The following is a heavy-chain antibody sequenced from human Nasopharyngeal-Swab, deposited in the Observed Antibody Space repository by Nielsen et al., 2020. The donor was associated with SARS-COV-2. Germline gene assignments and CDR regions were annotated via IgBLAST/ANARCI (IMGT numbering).Heavy chain of an antibody. CDR1: GGSINNPPYF. CDR2: VYYSGGA. Sequence: SETLSLTCSVSGGSINNPPYFWAWIRQPPGKRLEWIGSVYYSGGAYYNPSLTSRLTISADTSKNQFSLRLTSVTAADTAVYYCAKEGATGWFDPWGQGTLVTVSS. J-gene: IGHJ5*02. CDR3: AKEGATGWFDP. V-gene: IGHV4-39*07.